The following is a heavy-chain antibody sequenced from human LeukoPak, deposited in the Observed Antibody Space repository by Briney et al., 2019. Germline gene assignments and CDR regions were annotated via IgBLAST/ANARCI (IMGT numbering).Heavy chain of an antibody. CDR1: GGSISSYY. CDR3: AREAYDSSGWLASQGDAFDI. V-gene: IGHV4-4*07. Sequence: SETLSLTCTVSGGSISSYYWSWIRQPAGKGLEWIGRIYTSGSTNYNPSLKSRVTMSVDTSKNQFSLKLSSVTAADTAVYYCAREAYDSSGWLASQGDAFDIWGQGTMVTVSS. CDR2: IYTSGST. D-gene: IGHD3-22*01. J-gene: IGHJ3*02.